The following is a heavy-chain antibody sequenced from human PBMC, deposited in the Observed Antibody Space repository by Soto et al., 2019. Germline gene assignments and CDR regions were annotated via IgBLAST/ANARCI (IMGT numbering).Heavy chain of an antibody. J-gene: IGHJ4*02. CDR3: ARVARDDFWSGYYTTYYFDY. Sequence: ASVKVSCKASGYTFTSYYLHWVRQAPGQGLEWMGIINPSGGSTSYAQKFQGRVTMTRDTSTSTVYMELRSLRSDDTAVYYCARVARDDFWSGYYTTYYFDYWGQGTLVTVSS. CDR1: GYTFTSYY. V-gene: IGHV1-46*01. CDR2: INPSGGST. D-gene: IGHD3-3*01.